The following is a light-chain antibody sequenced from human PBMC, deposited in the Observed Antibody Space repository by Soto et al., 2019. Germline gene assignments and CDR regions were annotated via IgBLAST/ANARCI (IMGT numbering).Light chain of an antibody. CDR2: KSS. Sequence: DIQMTQSPSTLSASVGDRVTITCRASQTISSWLAWYQQKPGKAPKLLIYKSSSLESGVPSRFSGSGSGTEFTLTISSLQPDDFATYYCQQYKSSPYIFGQGTKLEIK. CDR3: QQYKSSPYI. V-gene: IGKV1-5*03. CDR1: QTISSW. J-gene: IGKJ2*01.